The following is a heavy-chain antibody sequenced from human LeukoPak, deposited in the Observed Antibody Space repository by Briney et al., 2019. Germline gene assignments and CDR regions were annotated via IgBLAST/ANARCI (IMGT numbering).Heavy chain of an antibody. CDR2: ISGSGGST. Sequence: GGSLRLSCAASGFTLRSYAMSWVRKPPGKGLKWVSAISGSGGSTYYADSVKGRFTISRDNSKNTLYLQMNSLRAEDTAVYYCAKASLIVVVITSDYWGQGTLVTVSS. J-gene: IGHJ4*02. D-gene: IGHD3-22*01. CDR1: GFTLRSYA. V-gene: IGHV3-23*01. CDR3: AKASLIVVVITSDY.